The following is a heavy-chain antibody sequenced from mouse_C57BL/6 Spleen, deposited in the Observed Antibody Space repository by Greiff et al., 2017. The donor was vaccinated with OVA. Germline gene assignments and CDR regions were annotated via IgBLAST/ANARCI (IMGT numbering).Heavy chain of an antibody. V-gene: IGHV1-82*01. D-gene: IGHD2-5*01. Sequence: QVQLQQSGPELVKPGASVKISCKASGYAFSSSWMNWVKQRPGKGLEWIGRIYPGDGDTNYNGKFKGKATLTADESSSTAYMQLSSLTSEDSAVYFCAPYSNSGYWGQGTTLTVSS. CDR3: APYSNSGY. CDR1: GYAFSSSW. CDR2: IYPGDGDT. J-gene: IGHJ2*01.